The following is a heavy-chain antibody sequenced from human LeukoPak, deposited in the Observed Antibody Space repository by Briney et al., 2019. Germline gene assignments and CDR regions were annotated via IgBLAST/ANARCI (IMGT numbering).Heavy chain of an antibody. D-gene: IGHD2-2*02. V-gene: IGHV4-39*07. Sequence: SETLSLTCTVSGGSISSSSYYWGWIRQPPGKGLEWIGEINHSGSTNYNPSLKSRVTISVDTSKNQFSLKLSSVTAADTAVYYCARESSTSCYTVWGQGTLVTVSS. CDR2: INHSGST. J-gene: IGHJ4*02. CDR1: GGSISSSSYY. CDR3: ARESSTSCYTV.